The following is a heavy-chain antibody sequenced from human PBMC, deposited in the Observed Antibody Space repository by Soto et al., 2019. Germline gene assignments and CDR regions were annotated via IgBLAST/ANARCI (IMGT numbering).Heavy chain of an antibody. J-gene: IGHJ5*02. D-gene: IGHD3-22*01. CDR3: ARSTMIVRKYDNWFDP. Sequence: QVQLVQSGAEVKKPGSSVKVSCKASGGTFSSYAISWVRQAPGQGLEWMGGIIPIFGTANYAQKFRGRVTITADKSTSTAYMELSSLRSEDTAVYYCARSTMIVRKYDNWFDPWGQGTLVTVSS. CDR1: GGTFSSYA. V-gene: IGHV1-69*06. CDR2: IIPIFGTA.